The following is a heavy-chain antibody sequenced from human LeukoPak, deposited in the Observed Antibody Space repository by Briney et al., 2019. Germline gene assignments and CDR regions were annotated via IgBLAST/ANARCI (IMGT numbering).Heavy chain of an antibody. V-gene: IGHV3-7*01. Sequence: GGSLRLSCAASEFTFSSYWMSWVRQAPGKGLEWVANIKQDGSEKYYVDSVKGRFTISRDNAENSLFLQMNSLRAEDTAVYYCARFGSGSRYDAFDIWGQGTMVTVSS. CDR1: EFTFSSYW. D-gene: IGHD2-15*01. CDR3: ARFGSGSRYDAFDI. J-gene: IGHJ3*02. CDR2: IKQDGSEK.